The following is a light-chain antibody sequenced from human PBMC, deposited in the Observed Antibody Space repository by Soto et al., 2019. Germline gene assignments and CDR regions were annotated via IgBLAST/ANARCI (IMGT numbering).Light chain of an antibody. CDR1: SSDVGGYNY. V-gene: IGLV2-14*01. CDR3: SSYTSTSIVV. CDR2: DVS. J-gene: IGLJ2*01. Sequence: QSVLTQPASVSGSPGHLITISCTGTSSDVGGYNYVSWYQQHPGKAPKLMIYDVSNRPSGVSNRFSGSKSGNTASLTISGLQAEDEADYFCSSYTSTSIVVFGGGTKLTVL.